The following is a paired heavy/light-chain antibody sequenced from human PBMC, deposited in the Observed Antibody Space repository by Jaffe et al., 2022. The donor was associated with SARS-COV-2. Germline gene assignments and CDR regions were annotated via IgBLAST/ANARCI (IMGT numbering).Heavy chain of an antibody. V-gene: IGHV3-23*04. CDR1: GITLSSYA. CDR3: AKDWKGGIAVAGTRFDP. J-gene: IGHJ5*02. CDR2: ISNGGTGT. Sequence: EVQLVESGGGLVLPGGSLRLSCAASGITLSSYAMSWVRQAPGKGLEWVSTISNGGTGTDYADAVKGRFTISRDNSKNTLALQMNSLRTEDTAVYYCAKDWKGGIAVAGTRFDPWGQGILVTVSS. D-gene: IGHD6-13*01.
Light chain of an antibody. Sequence: DIQLTQSPSSLSASVGDRVTITCRASQSISSYLNWYQQKPGKAPNLLIYAASSLQGGVPSRFSGSRSGTDFTLTISSLHPEDFATYYCQQSYSSPLTFGQGTKVEIK. CDR1: QSISSY. V-gene: IGKV1-39*01. CDR2: AAS. CDR3: QQSYSSPLT. J-gene: IGKJ1*01.